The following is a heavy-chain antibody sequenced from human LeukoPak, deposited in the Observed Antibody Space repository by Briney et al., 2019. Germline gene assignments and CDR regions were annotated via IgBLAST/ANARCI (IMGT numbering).Heavy chain of an antibody. V-gene: IGHV4-39*01. CDR3: ASYYYDSSGYYYGFDP. CDR1: GGSISSSSCY. J-gene: IGHJ5*02. CDR2: IYYSGST. D-gene: IGHD3-22*01. Sequence: PSETLSLTCTVSGGSISSSSCYWGWIRQPPGKGLEWIGSIYYSGSTYYNPSLKSRVTISVDTSKNQFSLKLSSVTAADTAVYYCASYYYDSSGYYYGFDPWGQGTLVTVSS.